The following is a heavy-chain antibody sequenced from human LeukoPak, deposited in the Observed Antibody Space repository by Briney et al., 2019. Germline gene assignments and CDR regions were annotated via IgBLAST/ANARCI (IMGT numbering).Heavy chain of an antibody. CDR2: ISSRGRTI. J-gene: IGHJ6*02. Sequence: GGSLRLSCVASGFTFSSYAMNWVRQAPGKGLEWISYISSRGRTIYYADSVKGRFTISRDNAKKSLYLQMNSLRAEDTAVYYCARDPESAAGPDYYYFYGMDAWGQGTTVTVSS. CDR1: GFTFSSYA. D-gene: IGHD6-13*01. CDR3: ARDPESAAGPDYYYFYGMDA. V-gene: IGHV3-48*04.